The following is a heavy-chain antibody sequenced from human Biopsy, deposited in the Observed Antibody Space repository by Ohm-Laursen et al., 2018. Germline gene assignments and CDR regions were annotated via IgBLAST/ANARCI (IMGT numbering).Heavy chain of an antibody. D-gene: IGHD2-15*01. CDR3: ARAVGIAAAPIDY. V-gene: IGHV3-11*01. J-gene: IGHJ4*02. Sequence: SLRLSCAASGFPVSDYYMSWIRQAPGRGLEWVSDINSSGSTKYHAESVKGRFTISRDNAMNSVYLQMNSRRGEDTAVYYCARAVGIAAAPIDYWGQGTLVTVSS. CDR2: INSSGSTK. CDR1: GFPVSDYY.